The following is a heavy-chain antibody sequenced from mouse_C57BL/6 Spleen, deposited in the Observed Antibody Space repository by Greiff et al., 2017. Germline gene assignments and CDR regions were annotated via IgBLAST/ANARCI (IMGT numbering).Heavy chain of an antibody. CDR1: VYTFTDYE. V-gene: IGHV1-15*01. J-gene: IGHJ4*01. CDR3: TRDYDDAMDY. D-gene: IGHD2-4*01. Sequence: VQLQQSGAELVRPGASVTLSCKASVYTFTDYEMHWVKQTPVHGLEWIGAIDPETGGTAYNQKFKGKAILTADKSSSTAYMELRSLTSEDSAVYYCTRDYDDAMDYWGQGTSVTVSS. CDR2: IDPETGGT.